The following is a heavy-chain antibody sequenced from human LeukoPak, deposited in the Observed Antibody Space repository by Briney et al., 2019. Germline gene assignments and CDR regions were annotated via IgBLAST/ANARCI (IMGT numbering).Heavy chain of an antibody. CDR1: GYTFTGYY. D-gene: IGHD3-10*01. Sequence: GASVKVSCKASGYTFTGYYMHWVRQAPGQGLGWMGWINPNSGGTNYAQKFQGRVTMTRDTAISTAYMELSRLRSDDTAVYYCARDVDYYYGSGSPRAFDYWGQGTLVTVSS. CDR3: ARDVDYYYGSGSPRAFDY. CDR2: INPNSGGT. J-gene: IGHJ4*02. V-gene: IGHV1-2*02.